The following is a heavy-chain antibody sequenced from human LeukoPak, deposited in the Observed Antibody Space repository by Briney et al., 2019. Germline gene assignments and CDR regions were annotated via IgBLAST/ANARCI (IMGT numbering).Heavy chain of an antibody. CDR2: IYSDGST. J-gene: IGHJ4*02. V-gene: IGHV3-53*01. D-gene: IGHD3-10*01. CDR3: TSLTVPTGFDYCDY. CDR1: GFTVSTNY. Sequence: GGSLRLSCAASGFTVSTNYMTWIRQAPGKGLEWISVIYSDGSTYYAASVKGRFTISRDNSKNTLYLQMNSLRADDTAVYYCTSLTVPTGFDYCDYWGQGTLVTVSS.